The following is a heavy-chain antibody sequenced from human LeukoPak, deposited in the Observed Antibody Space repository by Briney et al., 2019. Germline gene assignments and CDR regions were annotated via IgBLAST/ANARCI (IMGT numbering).Heavy chain of an antibody. CDR2: IYYSGST. J-gene: IGHJ3*02. D-gene: IGHD6-19*01. CDR3: ARDHSSGWYRGAFDI. V-gene: IGHV4-59*01. CDR1: GGSISSYY. Sequence: SETLSLTRTVSGGSISSYYWSWLRQPPGKGLEWIGYIYYSGSTNYNPSLKSRVTISVDTSKNQFSLKLNSVTAADTAVYYCARDHSSGWYRGAFDIWGQGTMVTVSS.